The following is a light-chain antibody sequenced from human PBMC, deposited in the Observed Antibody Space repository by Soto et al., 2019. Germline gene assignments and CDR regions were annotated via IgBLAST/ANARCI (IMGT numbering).Light chain of an antibody. J-gene: IGKJ3*01. CDR2: AAS. CDR3: QQTYSTPFP. V-gene: IGKV1-39*01. Sequence: DIQMTQSPSSLSASIGDRVTCTCRASQSISIYLNWYQQKPGKAPKLLISAASSLQSGVPSRFSGSGSGTDFTLTISSLQPEDFTTYFCQQTYSTPFPFGPGTKVDFK. CDR1: QSISIY.